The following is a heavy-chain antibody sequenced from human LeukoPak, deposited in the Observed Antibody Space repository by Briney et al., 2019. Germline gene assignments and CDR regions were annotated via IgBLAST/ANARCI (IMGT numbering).Heavy chain of an antibody. J-gene: IGHJ3*02. V-gene: IGHV3-30*02. CDR3: VFQMYSSGWYDAFDI. D-gene: IGHD6-19*01. CDR1: GFTFSSYG. Sequence: GGSLRLSCAASGFTFSSYGMHWVRQAPGKGLEWVAFIRYDGSNKYYADSVKGRFTISRDNSKNTLYLQMNSLRAEDTAVYYCVFQMYSSGWYDAFDIWGQGTMVTVSS. CDR2: IRYDGSNK.